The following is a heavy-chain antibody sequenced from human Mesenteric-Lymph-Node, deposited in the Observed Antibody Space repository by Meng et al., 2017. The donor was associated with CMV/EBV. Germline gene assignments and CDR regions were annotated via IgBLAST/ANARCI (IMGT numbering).Heavy chain of an antibody. CDR1: SFSGYY. J-gene: IGHJ5*02. CDR3: ARTKKRDFWSGYYTGIWFDP. Sequence: SFSGYYWSWIRQPPGKGLEWIGEINHSGSNNYSPSLKSRVTISVDTSKNQFSLKLSSVTAADTAVYYCARTKKRDFWSGYYTGIWFDPWGQGTLVTVSS. V-gene: IGHV4-34*01. CDR2: INHSGSN. D-gene: IGHD3-3*01.